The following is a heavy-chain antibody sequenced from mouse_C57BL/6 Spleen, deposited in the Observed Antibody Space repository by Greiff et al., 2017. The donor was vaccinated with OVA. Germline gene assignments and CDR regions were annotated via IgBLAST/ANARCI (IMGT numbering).Heavy chain of an antibody. CDR3: ASNSWFAY. V-gene: IGHV1-26*01. Sequence: VQLQQSGPELVKPGASVKISCKASGYTFTDYYMNWVKQSPGKSLEWIGDINPNNGGTSYNQKFKGKATLTVDKSSSTAYMELRSLTSEDSAVYYCASNSWFAYWGQGTLVTVSA. D-gene: IGHD1-3*01. J-gene: IGHJ3*01. CDR1: GYTFTDYY. CDR2: INPNNGGT.